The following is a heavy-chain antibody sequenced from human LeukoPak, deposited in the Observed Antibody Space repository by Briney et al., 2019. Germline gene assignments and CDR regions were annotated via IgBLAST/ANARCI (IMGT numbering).Heavy chain of an antibody. J-gene: IGHJ4*02. CDR1: GYSFTSYW. CDR3: ARPRGYCSSGSCYSIDY. CDR2: IYPGDSDT. Sequence: GESLKISCKGSGYSFTSYWIGWVRQMPGKGLEWMGIIYPGDSDTRYSPSFQGQVTISAGRSISTAYLQWNSLKASDTAMYYCARPRGYCSSGSCYSIDYWGQGTLVTVSS. V-gene: IGHV5-51*01. D-gene: IGHD2-15*01.